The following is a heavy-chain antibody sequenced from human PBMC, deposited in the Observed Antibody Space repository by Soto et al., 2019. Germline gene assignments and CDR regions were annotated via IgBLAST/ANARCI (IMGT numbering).Heavy chain of an antibody. CDR3: AREQRLLMGDYYYGMDV. V-gene: IGHV1-18*01. CDR1: GYTFNTYG. CDR2: ISAYNGNT. J-gene: IGHJ6*02. Sequence: ASVKVSFKASGYTFNTYGITWVRQAPGQGLEWMGWISAYNGNTDYAQKLQGRVTMTTDTSTTTAYMDLRNLTSDDTAVYYCAREQRLLMGDYYYGMDVWGQGTTVTVSS. D-gene: IGHD3-10*01.